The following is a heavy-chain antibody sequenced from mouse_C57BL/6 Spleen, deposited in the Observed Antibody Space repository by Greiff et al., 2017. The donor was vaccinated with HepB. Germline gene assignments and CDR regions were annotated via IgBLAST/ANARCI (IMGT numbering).Heavy chain of an antibody. CDR2: IDPETGGT. CDR1: GYTFTDYE. Sequence: QVQLKQSGAELVRPGASVTLSCKASGYTFTDYEMHWVKQTPVHGLEWIGAIDPETGGTAYNQKFKGKAILTADKSSSTAYMELRSLTSEDSAVYYCTRSADYYGSSYAWFAYWGQGTLGTVSA. D-gene: IGHD1-1*01. CDR3: TRSADYYGSSYAWFAY. V-gene: IGHV1-15*01. J-gene: IGHJ3*01.